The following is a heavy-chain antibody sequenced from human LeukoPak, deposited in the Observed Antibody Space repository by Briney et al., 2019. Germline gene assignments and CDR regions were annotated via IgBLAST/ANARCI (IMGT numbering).Heavy chain of an antibody. V-gene: IGHV4-59*01. D-gene: IGHD3-9*01. J-gene: IGHJ4*02. CDR3: ARGRLRYFDWLLHYYFDY. CDR1: GGSFSGYY. CDR2: IYYSGST. Sequence: SETLSLTCAVYGGSFSGYYWSWIRQPPGKGLEWIGYIYYSGSTNYNPSLKSRVTISVDTSKNQFSLKLSSVTAADTAVYYCARGRLRYFDWLLHYYFDYWGQGTLVTVSS.